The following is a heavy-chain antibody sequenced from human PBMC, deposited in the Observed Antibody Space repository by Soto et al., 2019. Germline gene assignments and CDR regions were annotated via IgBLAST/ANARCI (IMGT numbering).Heavy chain of an antibody. CDR2: IYYSGST. J-gene: IGHJ5*02. CDR3: ARDQSWHDLVWWFDP. V-gene: IGHV4-59*01. Sequence: SETLSLTCSVSGGSIGSYYWSWIRQPPGKGLEWIGYIYYSGSTNYNPSLKSRFTMTKDTSTSTVYMELNSLTSEDTAVYYCARDQSWHDLVWWFDPWGQGTLVTVSS. D-gene: IGHD1-1*01. CDR1: GGSIGSYY.